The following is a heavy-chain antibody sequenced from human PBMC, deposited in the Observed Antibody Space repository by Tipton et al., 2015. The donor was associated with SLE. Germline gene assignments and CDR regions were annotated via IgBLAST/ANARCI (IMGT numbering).Heavy chain of an antibody. Sequence: TLSLTCTVSGGSISSYYWSWIRQSPGKGLEWIGYIYYSGSTNYNPSLKSRVTISVDTSKNQFSLKLSSVTAADTAVYYCARDGIPLPGYFYCGMDVWGQGTTVTVSS. V-gene: IGHV4-59*01. D-gene: IGHD5-18*01. CDR3: ARDGIPLPGYFYCGMDV. CDR1: GGSISSYY. CDR2: IYYSGST. J-gene: IGHJ6*02.